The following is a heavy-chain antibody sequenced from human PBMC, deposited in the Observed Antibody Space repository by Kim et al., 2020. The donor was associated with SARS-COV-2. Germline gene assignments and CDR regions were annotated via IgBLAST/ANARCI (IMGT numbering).Heavy chain of an antibody. CDR3: ARKVEMATTYYYGMDV. V-gene: IGHV3-30*04. CDR2: ISYDGSNK. D-gene: IGHD1-1*01. CDR1: GFTFSSYA. J-gene: IGHJ6*02. Sequence: GGSLRLSCAASGFTFSSYAMHWVRQAPGKGLEWVAVISYDGSNKYYADSVKGRFTISRDNSKNTLYLQMNSLRAEDTAVYYCARKVEMATTYYYGMDVWGQGTTVTVSS.